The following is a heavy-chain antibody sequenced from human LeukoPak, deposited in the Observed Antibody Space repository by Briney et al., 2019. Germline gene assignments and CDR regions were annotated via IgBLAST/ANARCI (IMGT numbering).Heavy chain of an antibody. Sequence: SETLSLTCTVSGGSISSSSYYWGWIRQPPGKGLEWIANIFYSGSTYYNPSLKSRVTISVDTSKNQLSLKLTSVTAADTAVYYCARHGLKYYDRSSPIDYWGQGTLVTVSS. CDR2: IFYSGST. V-gene: IGHV4-39*01. J-gene: IGHJ4*02. D-gene: IGHD3-16*01. CDR3: ARHGLKYYDRSSPIDY. CDR1: GGSISSSSYY.